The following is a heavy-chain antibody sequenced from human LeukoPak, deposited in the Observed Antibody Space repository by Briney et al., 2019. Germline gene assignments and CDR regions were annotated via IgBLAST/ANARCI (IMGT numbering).Heavy chain of an antibody. V-gene: IGHV1-18*01. J-gene: IGHJ3*02. CDR1: GYTFTSYG. D-gene: IGHD6-19*01. CDR3: ARSRIAVALDAFDI. CDR2: ISAYNGNT. Sequence: AASVKVSCKASGYTFTSYGISWVRQAPGQRLEWMGWISAYNGNTNYAQKLQGRVTMTTDTSTSTAYMELRSLRSDDTAVYYCARSRIAVALDAFDIWGQGTMVTVSS.